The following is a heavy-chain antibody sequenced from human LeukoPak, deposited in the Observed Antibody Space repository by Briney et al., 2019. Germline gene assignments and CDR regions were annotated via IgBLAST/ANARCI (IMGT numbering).Heavy chain of an antibody. CDR1: XXY. CDR3: ARWYYYGSGSYYQGLYYYYGMDV. Sequence: XXYXXWIRQPPXXGLEWIGEINHSGSTNYNPSLKSRVTISVDTSKNQFSLKLSSVTAADTAVYYCARWYYYGSGSYYQGLYYYYGMDVWGQGTTVTVSS. J-gene: IGHJ6*02. D-gene: IGHD3-10*01. CDR2: INHSGST. V-gene: IGHV4-34*01.